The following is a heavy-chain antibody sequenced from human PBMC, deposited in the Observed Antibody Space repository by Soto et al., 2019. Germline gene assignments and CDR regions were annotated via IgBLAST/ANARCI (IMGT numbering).Heavy chain of an antibody. D-gene: IGHD2-15*01. CDR1: GGTFSSYT. V-gene: IGHV1-69*02. CDR3: ARTGSGGGHYGMDV. J-gene: IGHJ6*02. CDR2: IIPILGIA. Sequence: QVQLVQSGAAVKKPGSSVKVSGKVSGGTFSSYTISWVRQAPGQGLEWMGRIIPILGIANYAQKFQGRVTITADKSTSTAYMELSSLRSEDTAVYYCARTGSGGGHYGMDVWGQGTTVTVSS.